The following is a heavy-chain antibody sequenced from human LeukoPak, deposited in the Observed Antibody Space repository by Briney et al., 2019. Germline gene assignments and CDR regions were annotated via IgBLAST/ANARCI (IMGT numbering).Heavy chain of an antibody. V-gene: IGHV3-30-3*01. CDR3: ARVPSGASLNFYFDY. CDR2: ISYDGSNK. J-gene: IGHJ4*02. Sequence: GGSLRLSCAASGFTFSSYAMHWVRRAPGKGLEWVAVISYDGSNKFYADSVKGRFTISRDNSKNTLYLQMNSLRAEDTAVYYCARVPSGASLNFYFDYWGQGTLVTVSS. CDR1: GFTFSSYA. D-gene: IGHD3-10*01.